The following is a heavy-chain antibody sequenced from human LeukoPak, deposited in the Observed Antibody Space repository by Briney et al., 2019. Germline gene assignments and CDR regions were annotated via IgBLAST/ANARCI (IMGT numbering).Heavy chain of an antibody. CDR3: AKDHSSSWPNFDY. Sequence: GRSLRLSCAASGFTFSSYGMHWVRQAPGKGLEWVALTSYDGSNKYYADSVKGRFTISRDNSKNTLYLQMNSLRAEDTAVYYCAKDHSSSWPNFDYWGQGTLVTVSS. V-gene: IGHV3-30*18. CDR1: GFTFSSYG. J-gene: IGHJ4*02. D-gene: IGHD6-13*01. CDR2: TSYDGSNK.